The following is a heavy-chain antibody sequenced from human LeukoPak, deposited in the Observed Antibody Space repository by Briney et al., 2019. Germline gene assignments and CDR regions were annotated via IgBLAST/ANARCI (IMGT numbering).Heavy chain of an antibody. CDR1: GFTFSSHW. V-gene: IGHV3-7*03. D-gene: IGHD2-15*01. CDR2: IKQDGSVK. Sequence: GGSLRLSCAASGFTFSSHWMSWVRQAPGKGLEWVANIKQDGSVKQYVDFVKGRFTISRDNAKNSLHLQMNSLRDDDTALYYCARDSAPYCTGGSCHGIDSWGQGTLVTVSS. J-gene: IGHJ4*02. CDR3: ARDSAPYCTGGSCHGIDS.